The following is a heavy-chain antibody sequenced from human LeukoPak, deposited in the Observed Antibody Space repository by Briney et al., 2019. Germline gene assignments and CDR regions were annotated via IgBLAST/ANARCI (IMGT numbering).Heavy chain of an antibody. V-gene: IGHV3-48*04. D-gene: IGHD4-23*01. CDR3: ARLRNVVNVHWGFFDT. J-gene: IGHJ4*02. CDR1: GFTLSSYA. Sequence: GGSLRLSCAASGFTLSSYAMSWLRQAPGKGLEWVSCIGNNGVAIYYADSVKGRFTISRDNAKNSLYLQMSSLRAEDTAVYFCARLRNVVNVHWGFFDTWGQGAMVTVSS. CDR2: IGNNGVAI.